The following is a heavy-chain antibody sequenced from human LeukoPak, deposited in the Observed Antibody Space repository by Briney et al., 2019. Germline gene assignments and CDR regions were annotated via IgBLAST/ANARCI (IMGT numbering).Heavy chain of an antibody. J-gene: IGHJ4*02. CDR2: ISGSGGST. V-gene: IGHV3-23*01. CDR1: GFTFSSYA. Sequence: PGGSLRLSWAAAGFTFSSYAMSWVRQAPGKGMGWVSAISGSGGSTYYADSVKGRFTISRDNSKNTLYLQMNSLRAEDTAVYYCAKGGLWLSDPVKNWGQGTLVTVSS. D-gene: IGHD5-18*01. CDR3: AKGGLWLSDPVKN.